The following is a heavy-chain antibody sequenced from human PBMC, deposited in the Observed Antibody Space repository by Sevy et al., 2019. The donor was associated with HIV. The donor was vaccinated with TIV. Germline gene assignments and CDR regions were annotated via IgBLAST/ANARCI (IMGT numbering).Heavy chain of an antibody. V-gene: IGHV1-24*01. Sequence: GSVKVSCKVSGYTLTELSMHWVRQAPGKGLEWMGSFDPEDGETIYAQNFQGRVTMTEDRSTDTAYMELGSLRSEDTAVYYCATTKDYYDSSGYPFDYWGQGTLVTVSS. J-gene: IGHJ4*02. CDR2: FDPEDGET. D-gene: IGHD3-22*01. CDR3: ATTKDYYDSSGYPFDY. CDR1: GYTLTELS.